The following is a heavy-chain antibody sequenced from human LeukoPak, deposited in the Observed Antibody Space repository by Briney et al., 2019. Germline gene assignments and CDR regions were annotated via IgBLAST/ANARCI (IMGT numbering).Heavy chain of an antibody. V-gene: IGHV3-30*18. D-gene: IGHD2-2*01. Sequence: GRSLRLSCAASGFTFSSYGMHWVRQAPGKGLEWVAVISYDGSNKYYADSVKGRFTISRDNSKNTLYLQMNSLRAEGTAVYYCAKDPLRYCSSTSCHSFDYWGQGTLVTVSS. CDR2: ISYDGSNK. CDR3: AKDPLRYCSSTSCHSFDY. J-gene: IGHJ4*02. CDR1: GFTFSSYG.